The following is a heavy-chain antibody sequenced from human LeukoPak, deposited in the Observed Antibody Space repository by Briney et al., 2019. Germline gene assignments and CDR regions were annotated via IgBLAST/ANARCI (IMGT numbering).Heavy chain of an antibody. J-gene: IGHJ4*02. Sequence: SETLSLTCTVSGYSISSGYYWGWIRQPPGKGLEWIGSIYHSGSTYYNPSLKSRVTISVDTSKHQFSLKLSSVTAADTAVYYCARDHCSSTSCYNYFDYWGQGTLVTVSS. CDR3: ARDHCSSTSCYNYFDY. CDR1: GYSISSGYY. V-gene: IGHV4-38-2*02. CDR2: IYHSGST. D-gene: IGHD2-2*02.